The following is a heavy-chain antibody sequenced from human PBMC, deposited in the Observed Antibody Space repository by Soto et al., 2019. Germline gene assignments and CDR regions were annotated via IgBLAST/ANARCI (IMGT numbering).Heavy chain of an antibody. CDR2: IKTKTDDGTA. D-gene: IGHD4-17*01. J-gene: IGHJ6*02. V-gene: IGHV3-15*01. Sequence: EVQLVESGGGLVKPGGSLRLSCAASGFTFSNAWMSWVRQAPGKGLEWVGRIKTKTDDGTADYAAPVKGRFTISRDDSKSTLYLQMNSLKTEDTAVYYCTTLQGEKYGDYVFYYGMDVWGQGTTVTVSS. CDR3: TTLQGEKYGDYVFYYGMDV. CDR1: GFTFSNAW.